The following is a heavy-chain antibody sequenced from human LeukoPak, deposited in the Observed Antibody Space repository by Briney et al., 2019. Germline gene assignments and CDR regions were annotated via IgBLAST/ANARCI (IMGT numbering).Heavy chain of an antibody. D-gene: IGHD6-19*01. CDR1: GGSISSYY. V-gene: IGHV4-59*12. CDR2: IYYSGST. Sequence: SETLSLTCTVSGGSISSYYWSWIRQPPGKGLEWIGYIYYSGSTNYNPSLKSRVTISVDTSKNQFSLKLSSVTAADTAVYYCARDEQWLINAFDYWGQGTLVTVSS. CDR3: ARDEQWLINAFDY. J-gene: IGHJ4*02.